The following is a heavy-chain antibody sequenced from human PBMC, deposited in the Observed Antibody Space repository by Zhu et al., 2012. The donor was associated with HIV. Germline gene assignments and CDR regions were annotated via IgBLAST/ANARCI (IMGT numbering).Heavy chain of an antibody. D-gene: IGHD6-19*01. V-gene: IGHV4-39*01. CDR1: GGSISSSSYY. CDR2: IYYSGST. Sequence: QVQLQESGPGLVKPSETLSLTCTVSGGSISSSSYYWGWIRQPPGKGLEWIGSIYYSGSTYYNPSLKSRVTISVDTSKNQFSLKLSSVTAADTAVYYCARRTLGQWLVANAFDIWGQGTMVTVSS. J-gene: IGHJ3*02. CDR3: ARRTLGQWLVANAFDI.